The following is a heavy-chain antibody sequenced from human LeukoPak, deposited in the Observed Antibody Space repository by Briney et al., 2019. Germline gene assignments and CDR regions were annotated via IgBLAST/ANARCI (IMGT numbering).Heavy chain of an antibody. CDR1: GGSISSSSYY. D-gene: IGHD6-19*01. CDR2: IYHSGST. Sequence: PSETLSLTCTVSGGSISSSSYYWGWIRQPPGKGLEWIGEIYHSGSTNYNPSLKSRVTISVDKSKNQSSLKLSSVTAADTAVYYCARGSYPGWYNGEFDYWGQGTLVIVSS. CDR3: ARGSYPGWYNGEFDY. J-gene: IGHJ4*02. V-gene: IGHV4-39*07.